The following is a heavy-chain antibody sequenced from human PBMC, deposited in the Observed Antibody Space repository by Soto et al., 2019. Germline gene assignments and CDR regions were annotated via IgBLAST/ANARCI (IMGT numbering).Heavy chain of an antibody. CDR3: AREGRYYYGMGV. CDR2: IIRIFGTA. CDR1: GGTFSSYA. V-gene: IGHV1-69*12. Sequence: QVQLVQSGAEVKKPGSSVKVSCEASGGTFSSYAISWVRQAPGQGLEWMGGIIRIFGTANYAQEFQGRVTISADYPTSRASMELSRLRSEDTAVYYCAREGRYYYGMGVCGQGTTVSVSS. J-gene: IGHJ6*02.